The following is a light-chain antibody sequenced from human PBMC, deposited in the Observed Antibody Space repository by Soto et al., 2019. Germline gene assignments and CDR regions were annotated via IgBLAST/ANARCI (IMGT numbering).Light chain of an antibody. V-gene: IGKV1-5*01. J-gene: IGKJ1*01. Sequence: DFQMTQSPSTLSASVGDRVTITCRASQSVGTWLAWYQQKPGKAPKVLIYDASSLESGVPSRFSGSGSGTEFTLTISSLEPEDFAVYYCQQRSDWSATFGQGTKVDIK. CDR2: DAS. CDR1: QSVGTW. CDR3: QQRSDWSAT.